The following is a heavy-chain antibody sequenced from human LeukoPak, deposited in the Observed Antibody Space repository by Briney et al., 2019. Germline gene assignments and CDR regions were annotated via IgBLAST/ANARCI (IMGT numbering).Heavy chain of an antibody. V-gene: IGHV3-30*19. CDR3: VKDRSTTWSFDY. J-gene: IGHJ4*02. CDR2: ISDDGSIK. CDR1: TFIFNDYY. D-gene: IGHD1-26*01. Sequence: GRSLRLSWAPATFIFNDYYMHWVRHAPGKGLEWVATISDDGSIKYHAHSVEGRFAISRDKYTNTLYLQMNSLRPEDTAVYYCVKDRSTTWSFDYWGQGTPVTVSS.